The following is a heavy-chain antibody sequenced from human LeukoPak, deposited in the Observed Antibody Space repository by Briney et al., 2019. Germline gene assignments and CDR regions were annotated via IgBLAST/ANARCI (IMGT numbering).Heavy chain of an antibody. Sequence: SETLSLTCTVSGGSTSSSTYYWGWIRQPPGKGLEYIGSIYYAGSSYYNPSLKSRLTTSVDTSKNQFSLRLTSVTAADTAVYFCARGYSNGWLFWYFDLWGRGTLVTVSS. D-gene: IGHD6-19*01. V-gene: IGHV4-39*07. CDR2: IYYAGSS. CDR1: GGSTSSSTYY. J-gene: IGHJ2*01. CDR3: ARGYSNGWLFWYFDL.